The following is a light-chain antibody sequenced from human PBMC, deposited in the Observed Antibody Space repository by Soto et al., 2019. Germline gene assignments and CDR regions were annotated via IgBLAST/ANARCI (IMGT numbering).Light chain of an antibody. Sequence: QSALTQPASVSGSPGQSITISCTGTSSDVGGYNLVSWYQQHPGKAPKLMIYEVSNRPSGVSNRFSGSKSGNTASLTISGLQAEDEADDYCCSYAGSSTTPHWVFGGGTKLTVL. CDR2: EVS. CDR1: SSDVGGYNL. CDR3: CSYAGSSTTPHWV. J-gene: IGLJ3*02. V-gene: IGLV2-23*02.